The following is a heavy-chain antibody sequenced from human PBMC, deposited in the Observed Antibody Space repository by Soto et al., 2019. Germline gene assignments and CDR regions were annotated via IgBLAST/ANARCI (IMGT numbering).Heavy chain of an antibody. CDR3: ARGDSGSYYYYGMDV. CDR2: IYYSGST. Sequence: SETLSLTCPVSGGSISSYYWGWIRQPPGKGLEWIGYIYYSGSTNYNPSLKSRVTISVDTSKNQFSLKLSSVTAADTAVYYCARGDSGSYYYYGMDVWGQGITVTVSS. V-gene: IGHV4-59*01. CDR1: GGSISSYY. D-gene: IGHD1-26*01. J-gene: IGHJ6*02.